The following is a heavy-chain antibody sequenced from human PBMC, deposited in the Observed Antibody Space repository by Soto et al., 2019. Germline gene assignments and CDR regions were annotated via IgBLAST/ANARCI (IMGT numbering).Heavy chain of an antibody. Sequence: QVQLVQSGAEVKKPGASVKVSCKASGYTFTSYAMHWVRQAPGQRLEWMGWINAGNGNTKYSQKFQGRVTITRDTSASTGYMELSSLRSEDTAVYYCAREYDFWSGSGGGNWFDPWGQGTLVTVSS. V-gene: IGHV1-3*01. CDR1: GYTFTSYA. D-gene: IGHD3-3*01. J-gene: IGHJ5*02. CDR2: INAGNGNT. CDR3: AREYDFWSGSGGGNWFDP.